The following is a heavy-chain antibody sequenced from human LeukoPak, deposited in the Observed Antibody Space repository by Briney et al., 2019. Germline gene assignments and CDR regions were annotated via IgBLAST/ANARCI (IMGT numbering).Heavy chain of an antibody. Sequence: GSLRLSCAASGFTFSSYAMHWVRQAPGKGLEWVAVISYDGSNKNYADSVKGRFTISRDNAKNSLYLQMNSLRAEDTAVYYCATDSGSSDSGNWFDPWGQGTLVTVSS. V-gene: IGHV3-30-3*01. D-gene: IGHD1-26*01. CDR2: ISYDGSNK. J-gene: IGHJ5*02. CDR3: ATDSGSSDSGNWFDP. CDR1: GFTFSSYA.